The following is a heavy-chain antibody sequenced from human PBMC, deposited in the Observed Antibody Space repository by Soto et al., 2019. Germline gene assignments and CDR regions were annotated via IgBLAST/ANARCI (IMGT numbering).Heavy chain of an antibody. CDR2: TYYRSKWYN. CDR1: GDSVSSNSAT. Sequence: SQTLSLTCAISGDSVSSNSATLNLSMQSPSRGLEWLGRTYYRSKWYNDYAVSVKSRITIKPDTSKNQFSLQLSSMTPEDTAVYYCARKSIGTGGWFAPWGQGTLVTVSS. D-gene: IGHD1-1*01. CDR3: ARKSIGTGGWFAP. J-gene: IGHJ5*02. V-gene: IGHV6-1*01.